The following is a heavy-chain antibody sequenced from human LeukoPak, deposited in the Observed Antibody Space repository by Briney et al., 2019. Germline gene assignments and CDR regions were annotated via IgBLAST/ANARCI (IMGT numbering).Heavy chain of an antibody. Sequence: PGGSLRLSCAASGFTFSSYAMSWVRQAPGKGLEWVSAISGGGGSTYYADSVKGRFTISRDNSKNTLYLQMNSLRAEDTAVYYCAKLTRSSYSPFDYWGQGTLVTVSS. J-gene: IGHJ4*02. CDR1: GFTFSSYA. V-gene: IGHV3-23*01. CDR2: ISGGGGST. CDR3: AKLTRSSYSPFDY. D-gene: IGHD2-15*01.